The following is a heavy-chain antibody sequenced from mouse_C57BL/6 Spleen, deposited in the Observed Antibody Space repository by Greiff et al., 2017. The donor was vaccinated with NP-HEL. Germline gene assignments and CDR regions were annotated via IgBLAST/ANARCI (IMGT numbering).Heavy chain of an antibody. D-gene: IGHD1-1*01. CDR1: GFTFSSYA. V-gene: IGHV5-4*01. J-gene: IGHJ2*01. CDR2: ISDGGSYT. CDR3: ARDGIYYYGSSYLYYFDY. Sequence: EVMLVESGGGLVKPGGSLKLSCAASGFTFSSYAMSWVRQTPEKRLEWVATISDGGSYTYYPDNVKGRFTISRDNAKNNLYLQMSHLKSEDTAMYYCARDGIYYYGSSYLYYFDYWGQGTTLTVSS.